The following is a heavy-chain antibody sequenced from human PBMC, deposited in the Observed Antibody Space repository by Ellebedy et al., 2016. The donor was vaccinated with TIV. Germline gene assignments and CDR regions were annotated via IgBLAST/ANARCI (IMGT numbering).Heavy chain of an antibody. V-gene: IGHV3-72*01. CDR1: GITFSKAW. J-gene: IGHJ4*02. CDR3: ASSGYYWAGWD. Sequence: GGSLRLSCAVSGITFSKAWMSWVRQAPGKGLEWVGRSRNRANGHTTDFAASVKGRFTISRDDSKTSLYLQMNNLKTEDTAVYYCASSGYYWAGWDWGQGTLVTVSS. D-gene: IGHD5-12*01. CDR2: SRNRANGHTT.